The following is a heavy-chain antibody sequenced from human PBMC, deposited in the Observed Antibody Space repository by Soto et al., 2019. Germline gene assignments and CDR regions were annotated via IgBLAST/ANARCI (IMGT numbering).Heavy chain of an antibody. D-gene: IGHD5-12*01. V-gene: IGHV3-21*01. CDR1: GFTFSSYS. CDR2: ISSSSSYI. CDR3: AREDSGYDSDPSFDY. Sequence: PGGSLRLSCAASGFTFSSYSMNWVRQAPGKGLEWVSSISSSSSYIYYADSVKGRFTISRDNAKNSLYLQMNSLRAEDTAVYYCAREDSGYDSDPSFDYWGQGTLVTVSS. J-gene: IGHJ4*02.